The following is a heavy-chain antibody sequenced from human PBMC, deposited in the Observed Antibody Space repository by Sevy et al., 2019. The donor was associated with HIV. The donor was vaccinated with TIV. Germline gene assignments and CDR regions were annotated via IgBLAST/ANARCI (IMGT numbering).Heavy chain of an antibody. CDR1: GFTFSNYE. J-gene: IGHJ3*02. D-gene: IGHD1-26*01. Sequence: GGSLRLSCVASGFTFSNYEMNWVRQAPGKGLEWVSYISSSGSSIYYADSVKGRFSISRDNAKNSLFLQVNSLRAEDTAAYYCARDLGSPDAFDIWGQGTMVTVSS. V-gene: IGHV3-48*03. CDR2: ISSSGSSI. CDR3: ARDLGSPDAFDI.